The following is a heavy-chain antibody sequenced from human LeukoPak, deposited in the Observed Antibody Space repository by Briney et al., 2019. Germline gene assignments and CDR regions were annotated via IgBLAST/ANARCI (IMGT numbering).Heavy chain of an antibody. CDR3: ARGYYYDSSGYYADY. V-gene: IGHV3-7*01. J-gene: IGHJ4*02. CDR2: IKQDGSEK. D-gene: IGHD3-22*01. CDR1: GFTFSSYW. Sequence: PGGSPRLSCAASGFTFSSYWMSWVRQAPGKGLEWVANIKQDGSEKYYVDSVKGRFTISRDNAKNSLYLQMNSLRAEDTAVYYCARGYYYDSSGYYADYWGQGTLVTVSS.